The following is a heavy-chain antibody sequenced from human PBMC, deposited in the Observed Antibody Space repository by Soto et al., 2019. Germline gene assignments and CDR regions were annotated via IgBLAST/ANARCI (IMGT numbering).Heavy chain of an antibody. J-gene: IGHJ4*02. Sequence: GGSLRLSCVASGIEFSNYAMSWVRQAPGKGLEWVSISSASGRSRYHADSVKGRFTISRDNSKNTLYLHMTNLRAEDTAVYYCAKDGNWLDVYFDVWGQGTPVTISS. CDR1: GIEFSNYA. CDR2: SSASGRSR. D-gene: IGHD6-19*01. V-gene: IGHV3-23*01. CDR3: AKDGNWLDVYFDV.